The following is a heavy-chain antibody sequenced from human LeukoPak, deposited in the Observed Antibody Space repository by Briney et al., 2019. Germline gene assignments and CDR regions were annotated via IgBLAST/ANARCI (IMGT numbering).Heavy chain of an antibody. CDR2: ISYDGSNK. D-gene: IGHD6-6*01. CDR3: ATSIAARPKWFDP. Sequence: GGSLRLSCAASGFTFSSYAMHWVRQAPGKGLEGVAVISYDGSNKYYADSVKGRFTISRDNSKNTLYLQMNSLRAEDTAVYYCATSIAARPKWFDPWGQGTLVTVSS. CDR1: GFTFSSYA. J-gene: IGHJ5*02. V-gene: IGHV3-30-3*01.